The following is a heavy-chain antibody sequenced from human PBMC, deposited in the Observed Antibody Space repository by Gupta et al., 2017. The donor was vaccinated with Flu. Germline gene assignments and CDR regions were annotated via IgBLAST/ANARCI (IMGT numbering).Heavy chain of an antibody. CDR1: VFSFRNYG. CDR3: AKYGRGKTTIYGMND. D-gene: IGHD3-16*01. J-gene: IGHJ6*02. V-gene: IGHV3-30*18. Sequence: ERVVGSVGGVVQPGPSRRLACAVSVFSFRNYGMHWVRPAPGKGLEWLAGISNAGNQNYHTDSGKGRFIISRANSKKTLYLQMSGLRTDDPAVYYCAKYGRGKTTIYGMNDWGQGTTVTVSS. CDR2: ISNAGNQN.